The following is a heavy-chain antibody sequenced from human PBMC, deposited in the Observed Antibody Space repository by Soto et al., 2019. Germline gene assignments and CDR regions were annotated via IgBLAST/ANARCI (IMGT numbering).Heavy chain of an antibody. CDR1: GYTFTSYA. V-gene: IGHV1-3*01. Sequence: GXSVKVSCKSSGYTFTSYAMHWVRQAPGQRLEWMGWINAGNGNTKYSQKFQGRVTITRDTSASTAYMELSSLRSEDTAVYYCARKKVGVMAWFDHWGQGALVTVSS. CDR3: ARKKVGVMAWFDH. D-gene: IGHD3-16*01. CDR2: INAGNGNT. J-gene: IGHJ5*02.